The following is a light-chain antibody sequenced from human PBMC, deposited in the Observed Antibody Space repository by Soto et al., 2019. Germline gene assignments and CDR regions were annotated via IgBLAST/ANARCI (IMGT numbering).Light chain of an antibody. CDR1: QSVNTN. CDR3: QQHNNWPPLT. Sequence: EVVMTQSPATLSVSPGERATLSCRASQSVNTNLAWYQQKPAQAPRLLIYGASTRATGVPARFSGSGSGTDFTLTISSLQSEDFAVYYCQQHNNWPPLTFGGGTKVEIK. V-gene: IGKV3-15*01. CDR2: GAS. J-gene: IGKJ4*01.